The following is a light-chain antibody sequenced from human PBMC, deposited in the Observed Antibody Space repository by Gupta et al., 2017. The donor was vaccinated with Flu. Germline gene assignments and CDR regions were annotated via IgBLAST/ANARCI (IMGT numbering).Light chain of an antibody. CDR3: QSYDNVVWV. V-gene: IGLV6-57*03. Sequence: NFMLTQPHSVSESPGKTVTISCTRSSGNIADNYVQWYQQRPGSAPTNVIYDDDQRPSGVSDRFSGSVDSSSNVASLTISGLQTADEADYYCQSYDNVVWVFGGGTKLTVL. CDR2: DDD. J-gene: IGLJ3*02. CDR1: SGNIADNY.